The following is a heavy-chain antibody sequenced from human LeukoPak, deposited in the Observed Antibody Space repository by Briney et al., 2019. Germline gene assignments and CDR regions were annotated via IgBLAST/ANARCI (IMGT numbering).Heavy chain of an antibody. D-gene: IGHD3-22*01. V-gene: IGHV4-34*01. Sequence: PSETLSLTCAVYGGSFSGYYWSWIRQPPGKGLEWIGEINHSGSTNYNPSLKSRVTISVDTSKNQLSLKLSSVTAADTAVYYCASQYYYDSSGYWEFDPWGQGTLVTVSS. CDR3: ASQYYYDSSGYWEFDP. CDR1: GGSFSGYY. J-gene: IGHJ5*02. CDR2: INHSGST.